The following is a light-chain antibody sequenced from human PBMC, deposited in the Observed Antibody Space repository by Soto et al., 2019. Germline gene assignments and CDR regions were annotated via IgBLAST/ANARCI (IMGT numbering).Light chain of an antibody. Sequence: QRTKYKSSLSASVGDRGTITCRASDNIGSNLNWYQHQTGTAPKLLIYAASSLQGGVPSRFSGSGYGTQFTLTISGLQTEDFATYYCQQSYKILTFGGGTNVAIK. J-gene: IGKJ4*01. V-gene: IGKV1-39*01. CDR3: QQSYKILT. CDR1: DNIGSN. CDR2: AAS.